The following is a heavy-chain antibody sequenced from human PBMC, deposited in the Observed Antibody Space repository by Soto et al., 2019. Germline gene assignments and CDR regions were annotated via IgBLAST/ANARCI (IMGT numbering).Heavy chain of an antibody. Sequence: RRLSCAASGFTFSSYGMHWVRQAPGKGLEWVAVIWYDGSNKYYADSVKGRFTISRDNSKNTLYLQMNSLRAEDTAVYYCARDSQLLHPQGGYYYYGMDVWGQGTTVTSP. CDR2: IWYDGSNK. CDR1: GFTFSSYG. CDR3: ARDSQLLHPQGGYYYYGMDV. J-gene: IGHJ6*02. D-gene: IGHD2-2*01. V-gene: IGHV3-33*01.